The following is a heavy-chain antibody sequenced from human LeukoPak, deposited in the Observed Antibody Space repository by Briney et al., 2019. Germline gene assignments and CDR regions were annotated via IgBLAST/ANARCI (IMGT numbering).Heavy chain of an antibody. V-gene: IGHV4-59*08. CDR2: IHYSGNT. CDR1: GGSISSYY. J-gene: IGHJ6*02. D-gene: IGHD1-26*01. Sequence: SETLSLTCTVSGGSISSYYWSWIRQPPGKGLEYIGYIHYSGNTNYNPSLKSRVTISVDTSKNQFSLKLSSVTAADTAVYYCARHMNGGTYPMDAWGQGTTVTVSS. CDR3: ARHMNGGTYPMDA.